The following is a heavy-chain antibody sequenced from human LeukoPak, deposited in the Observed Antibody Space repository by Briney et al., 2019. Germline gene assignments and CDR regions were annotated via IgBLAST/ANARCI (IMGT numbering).Heavy chain of an antibody. CDR3: ATGLAVAAPRDAFDI. J-gene: IGHJ3*02. D-gene: IGHD6-19*01. CDR2: IYTSGST. Sequence: SETLSLTCTVSGGSISSYYWSWIREPAGKGLGWIGRIYTSGSTNYNPSLKSRVTMSVDTSKNQFSLKLSSVTAADTAVYYCATGLAVAAPRDAFDIWGQGTMVTVSS. V-gene: IGHV4-4*07. CDR1: GGSISSYY.